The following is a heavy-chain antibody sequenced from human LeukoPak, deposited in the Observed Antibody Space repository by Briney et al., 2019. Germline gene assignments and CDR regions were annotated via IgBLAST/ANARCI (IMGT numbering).Heavy chain of an antibody. V-gene: IGHV3-30*02. Sequence: GGSLTLSCAASGFTFSTYDMHWVRQAPGKGLEWEAFIRYYGSDKYYADSVKGRFPISRDNSKNTLSLQINSLRPEDTAVYYCTRAGGLVRGVHYYYYMDVWGKGTTVTISS. CDR2: IRYYGSDK. D-gene: IGHD3-10*01. CDR3: TRAGGLVRGVHYYYYMDV. CDR1: GFTFSTYD. J-gene: IGHJ6*03.